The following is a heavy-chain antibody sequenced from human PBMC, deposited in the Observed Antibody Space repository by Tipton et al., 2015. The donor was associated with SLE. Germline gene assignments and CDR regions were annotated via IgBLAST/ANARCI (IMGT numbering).Heavy chain of an antibody. CDR2: MYYSGST. CDR1: GVSISSDY. Sequence: TLSLTCTVSGVSISSDYWTWIRQPPGKGLEWIGYMYYSGSTDYNPSPKSRVTISVDTSKNQFSLNLSSVTAADTAVYYCARGDYSRYYSSMDVWGQGTTVTVSS. CDR3: ARGDYSRYYSSMDV. D-gene: IGHD4-11*01. J-gene: IGHJ6*02. V-gene: IGHV4-59*08.